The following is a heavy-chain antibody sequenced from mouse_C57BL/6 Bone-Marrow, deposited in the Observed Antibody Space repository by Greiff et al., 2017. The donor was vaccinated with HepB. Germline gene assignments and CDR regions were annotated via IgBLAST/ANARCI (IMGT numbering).Heavy chain of an antibody. D-gene: IGHD2-1*01. J-gene: IGHJ4*01. CDR1: GFNIKNTY. CDR3: ARGDYYGKGAMDY. CDR2: IDPANGNN. Sequence: VQLQQSVAELVRPGASVKLSCTASGFNIKNTYMHWVKQRPEQGLEWIGRIDPANGNNKYAPKFQGKATITADTSSNKAYLPLSSLTSEDTAIYYCARGDYYGKGAMDYWGQGTSVTVSS. V-gene: IGHV14-3*01.